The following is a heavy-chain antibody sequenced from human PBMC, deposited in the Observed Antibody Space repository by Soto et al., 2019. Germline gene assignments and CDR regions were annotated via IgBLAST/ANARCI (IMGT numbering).Heavy chain of an antibody. Sequence: EVQLLESGGGLVQPGGSLRLSCAASGFTFSSYAMSWVRQAPGKGLEWVSGLSGSGGSTYYADSVKGRFTISRDNSKNTLYLEMNSLRADDTAVYYCAKGIQLWFGELLFDYWGQGNLVTVSS. D-gene: IGHD3-10*01. V-gene: IGHV3-23*01. CDR2: LSGSGGST. J-gene: IGHJ4*02. CDR3: AKGIQLWFGELLFDY. CDR1: GFTFSSYA.